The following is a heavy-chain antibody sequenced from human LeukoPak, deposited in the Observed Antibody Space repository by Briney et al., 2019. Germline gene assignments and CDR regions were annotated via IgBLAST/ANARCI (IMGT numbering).Heavy chain of an antibody. J-gene: IGHJ4*02. D-gene: IGHD4-17*01. V-gene: IGHV3-33*01. CDR2: IWYDGSNK. CDR1: GFTFSSYG. Sequence: GGSLRFSCAASGFTFSSYGMHWVRQAPGKGLEWVAVIWYDGSNKYYADSVKGRFTISRDNSKNTLYLQMNSLRAEDTAVYYCARDRAVTTFVFDYWGQGTLVTVSS. CDR3: ARDRAVTTFVFDY.